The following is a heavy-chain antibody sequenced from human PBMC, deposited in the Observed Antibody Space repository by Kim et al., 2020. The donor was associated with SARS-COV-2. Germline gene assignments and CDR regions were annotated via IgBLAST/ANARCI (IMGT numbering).Heavy chain of an antibody. J-gene: IGHJ4*02. D-gene: IGHD5-18*01. CDR1: GGSISSSSYY. V-gene: IGHV4-39*01. Sequence: SETLSLTCTVSGGSISSSSYYWGWIRQPPGKGLEWIGSIYYSGSTYYNPSLKSRVTISVDTSKNQFSLKLSSVTAADTAVYYCARQTPLYDSTWIQLWLAYFDYWGQGTLVTVSS. CDR3: ARQTPLYDSTWIQLWLAYFDY. CDR2: IYYSGST.